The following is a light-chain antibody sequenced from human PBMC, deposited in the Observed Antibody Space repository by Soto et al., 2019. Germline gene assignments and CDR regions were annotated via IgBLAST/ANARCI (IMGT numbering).Light chain of an antibody. Sequence: EIVMTQSPATLSVSPGERATLSGRASRSVSSNLAWYQQKPGQAPRLLIYGASTRATGIPARFSGSGSGTEFTLTISSLQSEDFAVYYCQQYNNWPPATFGQGTKVAIK. J-gene: IGKJ1*01. CDR1: RSVSSN. CDR3: QQYNNWPPAT. V-gene: IGKV3-15*01. CDR2: GAS.